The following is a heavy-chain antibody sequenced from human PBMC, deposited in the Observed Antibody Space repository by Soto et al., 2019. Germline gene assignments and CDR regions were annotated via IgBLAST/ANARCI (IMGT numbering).Heavy chain of an antibody. D-gene: IGHD2-8*02. J-gene: IGHJ5*02. Sequence: QGLEWMGGIIPIFGTANYAQKFQGRVTITADESTSTAYMELSSLRAEDTAVYYFAKDGGVGAIELVLGPRGQRTLVTVIS. CDR2: IIPIFGTA. V-gene: IGHV1-69*01. CDR3: AKDGGVGAIELVLGP.